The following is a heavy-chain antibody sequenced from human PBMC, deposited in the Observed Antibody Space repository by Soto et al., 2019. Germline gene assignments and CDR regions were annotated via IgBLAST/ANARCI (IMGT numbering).Heavy chain of an antibody. CDR3: ARYLGFRSSRDVAFDF. D-gene: IGHD6-6*01. V-gene: IGHV4-59*01. CDR1: GGSISSYY. Sequence: PSETLSLTCTVSGGSISSYYWSWIRQPPGKGLEWIGYIYYSGSTNYNPSLKSRVTISVDTSKNQFSLKLSSVTAADTAVYYCARYLGFRSSRDVAFDFGGRGTRVPV. CDR2: IYYSGST. J-gene: IGHJ3*01.